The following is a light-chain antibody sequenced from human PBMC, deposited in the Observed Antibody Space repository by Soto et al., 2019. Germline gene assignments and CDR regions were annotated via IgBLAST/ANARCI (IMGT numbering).Light chain of an antibody. CDR2: GAS. V-gene: IGKV1-5*03. Sequence: DIQMTQSPSTLSASVGDRVTITCRACQSINSRLAWYQQKPGEAPKLLIYGASTLESGVPSRFSGSGSETAFTLTISSLQPDDFATYFCQEYDGHCTFGQGTKLEIK. J-gene: IGKJ2*02. CDR3: QEYDGHCT. CDR1: QSINSR.